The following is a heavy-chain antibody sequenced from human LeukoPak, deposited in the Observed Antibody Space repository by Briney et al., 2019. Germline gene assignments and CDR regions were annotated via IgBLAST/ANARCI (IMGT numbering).Heavy chain of an antibody. J-gene: IGHJ4*02. D-gene: IGHD3-3*01. CDR1: GFTFGDYA. CDR2: IRSKAYGGTT. V-gene: IGHV3-49*04. Sequence: GGSLRLSCTASGFTFGDYAMSWVRQAPGKGLEWVGFIRSKAYGGTTEYAASVKGRFTISRDDSKSIAYLQMNSLKTEDTAVYYCTRDLDADFWSGYYGLDYWGQGTLVTVSS. CDR3: TRDLDADFWSGYYGLDY.